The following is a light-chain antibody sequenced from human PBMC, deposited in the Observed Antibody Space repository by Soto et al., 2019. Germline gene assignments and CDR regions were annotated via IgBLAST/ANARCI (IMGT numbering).Light chain of an antibody. J-gene: IGKJ3*01. CDR3: QRGTA. V-gene: IGKV1-39*01. CDR1: QSISSY. CDR2: AAS. Sequence: DIQMTQSPSSLSASVGDRVTITCRASQSISSYLNWYQQKPGKAPKLLIYAASSLQSGVPSRFRGGESGTVFPPTISMLHLKDFATYYCQRGTAFGPGTKGDIK.